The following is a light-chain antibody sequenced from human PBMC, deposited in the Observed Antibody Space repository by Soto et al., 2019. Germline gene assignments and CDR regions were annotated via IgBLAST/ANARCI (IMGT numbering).Light chain of an antibody. CDR3: SSYTSSTTYV. J-gene: IGLJ1*01. CDR1: SSDIGSYNY. V-gene: IGLV2-14*01. Sequence: QSALTQPASVSGSPGQSIIISCTGSSSDIGSYNYVSWYQQHPGKAPKLMIYEVNNRPSGVSNRFSGSKSGNTASLTISGLQADDEADYYCSSYTSSTTYVFGTGTKVTVL. CDR2: EVN.